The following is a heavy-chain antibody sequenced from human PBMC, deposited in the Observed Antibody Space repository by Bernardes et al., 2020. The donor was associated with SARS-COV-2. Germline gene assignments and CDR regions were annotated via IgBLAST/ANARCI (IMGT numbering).Heavy chain of an antibody. CDR2: FDPEDGET. J-gene: IGHJ5*02. Sequence: ASVKVSCKVSGYTLTELSMHWVRQAPGKGLEWMGGFDPEDGETIYAQKFQGRVTMTEDTSTDTAYMELSGLRSEDTAVYYCATVPPFISGWYLSVHPNWFDPWGQGTLVTVSS. CDR1: GYTLTELS. CDR3: ATVPPFISGWYLSVHPNWFDP. D-gene: IGHD6-19*01. V-gene: IGHV1-24*01.